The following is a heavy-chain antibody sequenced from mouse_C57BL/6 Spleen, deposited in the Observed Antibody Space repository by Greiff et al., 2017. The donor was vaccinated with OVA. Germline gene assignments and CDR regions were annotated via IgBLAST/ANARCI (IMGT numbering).Heavy chain of an antibody. CDR2: IFPGSGST. CDR1: GYTFTGYW. Sequence: QVQLQQSGAELMKPGASVKLSCKASGYTFTGYWIAWVKQRPGHGLEWIGEIFPGSGSTNYNEKFKGKATVTADTSSNTAYMQLSSLTTEDSAIYYCARRVYYGSVLYAMDYWGQGTSVTVSS. CDR3: ARRVYYGSVLYAMDY. V-gene: IGHV1-9*01. D-gene: IGHD1-1*01. J-gene: IGHJ4*01.